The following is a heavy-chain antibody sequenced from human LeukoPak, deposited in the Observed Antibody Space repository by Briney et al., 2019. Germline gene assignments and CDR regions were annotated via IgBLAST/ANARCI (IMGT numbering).Heavy chain of an antibody. J-gene: IGHJ4*02. V-gene: IGHV4-30-4*08. CDR2: IYYSGST. CDR3: ARVDRFLEWSSLIA. Sequence: SETLSLTCTVSGGSLCSGDYYWSWIRQPPGKGLEWIWYIYYSGSTYYNPSLKSRVTISVDTSKNQFSLKLSSVTAADTAVYYCARVDRFLEWSSLIAWGQRTLVTVSS. D-gene: IGHD3-3*01. CDR1: GGSLCSGDYY.